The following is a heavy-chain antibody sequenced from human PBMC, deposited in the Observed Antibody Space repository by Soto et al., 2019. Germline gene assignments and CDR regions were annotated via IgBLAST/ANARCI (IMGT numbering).Heavy chain of an antibody. CDR3: TKEYIVGTTWGYFES. J-gene: IGHJ4*03. CDR1: GFIFSTYG. CDR2: ISDDGSNE. V-gene: IGHV3-30*18. D-gene: IGHD1-1*01. Sequence: QVQLVQSGGGVVQPGRSLRLSCVASGFIFSTYGMHWVRQVPGKGLEWVAHISDDGSNEYYADSVKGRFTVSRVNAKNTLDLQMNGLKTEDTALYYCTKEYIVGTTWGYFESWGQGALVIVSS.